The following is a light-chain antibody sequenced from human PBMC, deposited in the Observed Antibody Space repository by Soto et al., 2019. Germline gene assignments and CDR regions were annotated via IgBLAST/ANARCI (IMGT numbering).Light chain of an antibody. J-gene: IGKJ5*01. CDR3: QQYNNWPT. CDR2: AAS. CDR1: QSISSY. V-gene: IGKV1-39*01. Sequence: DIQMTQSPSSLSASVGDRVTITCRASQSISSYLNWYQQKPGKAPKLLIYAASSLQSGVPSRFSGSRSGTEFTLTISSLQSEDFAVYYCQQYNNWPTFGQGTRLEIK.